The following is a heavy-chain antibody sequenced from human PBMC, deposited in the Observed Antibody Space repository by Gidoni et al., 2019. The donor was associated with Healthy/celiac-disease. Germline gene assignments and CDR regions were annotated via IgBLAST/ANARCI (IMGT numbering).Heavy chain of an antibody. J-gene: IGHJ3*02. D-gene: IGHD6-19*01. CDR2: INSDRSST. V-gene: IGHV3-74*01. Sequence: EVQLVESGGGLVQPGGSLRLSCAASGFTFSSYWMHWVRQASGKGLVWVSRINSDRSSTSYADSVKGRFTISRDNAKNTLYLQMNSLRAEDTAVYYCARSREQWLVGVAAFDIWGQGTMVTVSS. CDR3: ARSREQWLVGVAAFDI. CDR1: GFTFSSYW.